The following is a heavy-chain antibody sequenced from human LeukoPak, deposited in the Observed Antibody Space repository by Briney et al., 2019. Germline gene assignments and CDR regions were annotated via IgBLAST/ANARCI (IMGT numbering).Heavy chain of an antibody. CDR2: INPNSGGT. V-gene: IGHV1-2*02. Sequence: VASVKVSCKASGYTFTGYYMHWLRQAPGQGLEWMGWINPNSGGTNYAQKFQGRVTMTRDTSISTAYMELSRLRSDDTAVYSCARDTGMITFGGVIVNFDYWGQGTLVTVSS. J-gene: IGHJ4*02. CDR3: ARDTGMITFGGVIVNFDY. CDR1: GYTFTGYY. D-gene: IGHD3-16*02.